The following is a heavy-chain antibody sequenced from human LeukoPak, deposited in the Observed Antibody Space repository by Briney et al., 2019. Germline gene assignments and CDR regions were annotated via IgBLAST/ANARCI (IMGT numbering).Heavy chain of an antibody. Sequence: GASVKVSCKASRYTFTDYHLHWVRQAPGQGLEWMGRINPNSGGTNYAQKFQGRVTMTRDTSISTLYMDLSRLTSDDTAVYYCAREGMDTVTSYWGQGTLVTVSS. V-gene: IGHV1-2*06. J-gene: IGHJ4*02. CDR3: AREGMDTVTSY. CDR2: INPNSGGT. CDR1: RYTFTDYH. D-gene: IGHD4-17*01.